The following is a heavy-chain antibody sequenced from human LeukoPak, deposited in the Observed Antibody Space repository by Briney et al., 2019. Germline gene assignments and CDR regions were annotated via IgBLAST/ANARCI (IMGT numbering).Heavy chain of an antibody. V-gene: IGHV3-23*01. CDR2: ISGRGT. Sequence: GGSLRLSCAASGFTFTNYALIWVRRAPGKGLEWVSAISGRGTVYADAVKGRFTVSRDNSKNTLYLQMNSLRAEDTAVYYCARDPNGDYIGAFDFRGQGTMVTVSS. CDR3: ARDPNGDYIGAFDF. CDR1: GFTFTNYA. J-gene: IGHJ3*01. D-gene: IGHD4-17*01.